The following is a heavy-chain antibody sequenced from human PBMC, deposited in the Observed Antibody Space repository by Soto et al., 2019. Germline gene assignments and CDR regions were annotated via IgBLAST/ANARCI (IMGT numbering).Heavy chain of an antibody. J-gene: IGHJ3*01. CDR1: GASLSTSNW. D-gene: IGHD1-26*01. CDR3: ARGPRSGSYSVDGFDV. V-gene: IGHV4-4*02. CDR2: IYHTGSA. Sequence: QVQLQESGPGLVNPSGTLSLTCVVSGASLSTSNWWSWVRQPPGKGLEWIGEIYHTGSASYSPSLKSRVSMSIDKSKYQFSLRLTDVTAADTAKYYCARGPRSGSYSVDGFDVWGQGTVVTVSS.